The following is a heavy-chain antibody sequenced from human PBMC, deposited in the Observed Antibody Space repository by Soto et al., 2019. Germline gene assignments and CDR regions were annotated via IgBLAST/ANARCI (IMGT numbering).Heavy chain of an antibody. CDR3: ARMGLHLGELSRNWFDP. V-gene: IGHV4-31*03. Sequence: QVQLQESGPGLVKPSQTLSLTCSLSGGSINSDEFYWTWIRQSPGKGLEWIGYIYSSGRTHYNPSLKSRIIISLDTSNNLLSLRLSSVTAADTAVYYCARMGLHLGELSRNWFDPWGRGTLVTVSS. J-gene: IGHJ5*02. CDR2: IYSSGRT. D-gene: IGHD3-16*02. CDR1: GGSINSDEFY.